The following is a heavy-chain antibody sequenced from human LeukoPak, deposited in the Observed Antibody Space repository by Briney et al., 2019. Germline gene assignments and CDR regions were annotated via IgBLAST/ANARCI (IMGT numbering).Heavy chain of an antibody. Sequence: SETLSLTCAVYGGSFSGYYWSWIRQPPGKGLEWIGEINHSGSTNYNPSLKSRVTISVDTSKNQFSLKLSSVTAADTAVYYCARWAARAFHWFDPWGQGTLVTVSS. CDR3: ARWAARAFHWFDP. V-gene: IGHV4-34*01. CDR2: INHSGST. CDR1: GGSFSGYY. J-gene: IGHJ5*02. D-gene: IGHD6-6*01.